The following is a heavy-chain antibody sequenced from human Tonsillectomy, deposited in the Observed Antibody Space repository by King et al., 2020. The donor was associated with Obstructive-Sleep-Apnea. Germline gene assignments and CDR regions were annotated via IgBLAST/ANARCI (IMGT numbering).Heavy chain of an antibody. D-gene: IGHD3-9*01. CDR2: INHSGST. J-gene: IGHJ2*01. V-gene: IGHV4-34*01. CDR3: ASPPHFDWLFPQKNWYFDL. Sequence: VQLQQWGAGLLKPSETLSLTCAVYGGSFSGYYWSWIRQPPGKGLEWIGEINHSGSTNYNPSLKSRVTISVDTSKNQFSLKLSSVTAADTAVYYCASPPHFDWLFPQKNWYFDLWGRGTLVTVSS. CDR1: GGSFSGYY.